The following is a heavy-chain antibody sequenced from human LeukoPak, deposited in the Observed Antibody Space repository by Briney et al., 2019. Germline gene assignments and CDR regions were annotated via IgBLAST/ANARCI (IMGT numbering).Heavy chain of an antibody. V-gene: IGHV4-61*02. CDR1: GGSISSGSYY. Sequence: SETLSLTCTVSGGSISSGSYYWSWIRQLAGKGLEWIGRIYTSGSTNYNPSLKSRVTISVDTSKNQFSLKLSSVTAADTAVYYCARGAGAFDIWGQGTIVTVSS. CDR2: IYTSGST. CDR3: ARGAGAFDI. J-gene: IGHJ3*02.